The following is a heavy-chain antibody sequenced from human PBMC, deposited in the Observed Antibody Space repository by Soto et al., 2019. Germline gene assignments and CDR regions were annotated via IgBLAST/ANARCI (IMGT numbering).Heavy chain of an antibody. V-gene: IGHV1-18*01. J-gene: IGHJ3*02. CDR1: GYTFLMYG. D-gene: IGHD3-16*01. Sequence: QVQLVQSGAEVKKPGASVKVSCKTSGYTFLMYGISWVRQAPGQGLEWMGWISTYNGNTNYAQNLQGRVTMTKDKSTSTAYMELRSLRSDDTAVYYCARGGPAPDNAFDIWGQGTMVTVSS. CDR2: ISTYNGNT. CDR3: ARGGPAPDNAFDI.